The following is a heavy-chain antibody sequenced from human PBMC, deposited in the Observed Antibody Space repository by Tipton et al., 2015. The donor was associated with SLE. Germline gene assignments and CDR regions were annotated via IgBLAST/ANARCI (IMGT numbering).Heavy chain of an antibody. CDR3: ARHGASYYYGSGSYPYYFDY. Sequence: LRLSCTVSGGSISSSSYYWGWVRQPPGKGLEWIGSIYYSGSTYYNPSLMSRLSISVDTSKNQFSLKLGSVTAADTAVYFCARHGASYYYGSGSYPYYFDYWGQGTLVTVSS. CDR2: IYYSGST. V-gene: IGHV4-39*01. D-gene: IGHD3-10*01. J-gene: IGHJ4*02. CDR1: GGSISSSSYY.